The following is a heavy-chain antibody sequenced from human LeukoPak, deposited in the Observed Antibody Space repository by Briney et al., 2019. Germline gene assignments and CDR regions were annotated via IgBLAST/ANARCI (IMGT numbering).Heavy chain of an antibody. Sequence: PGGSLRLSCAASGFAFSDYSFNWVRQAPGKGLEWLSYISPSSGNIYYADSVKGRFTISGDNAKDSLYLQMNSLRDEDTAIYYCARDHNWGFDYWGQGTLVTVSS. D-gene: IGHD7-27*01. J-gene: IGHJ4*02. V-gene: IGHV3-48*02. CDR1: GFAFSDYS. CDR3: ARDHNWGFDY. CDR2: ISPSSGNI.